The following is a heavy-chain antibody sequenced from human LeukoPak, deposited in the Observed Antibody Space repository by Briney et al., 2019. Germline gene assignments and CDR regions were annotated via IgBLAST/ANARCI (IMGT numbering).Heavy chain of an antibody. J-gene: IGHJ3*02. CDR3: ARALSLYDILTGYEGHAFDI. V-gene: IGHV3-7*01. Sequence: HPGGSLRLSCAASGFTFSSYAMSWVRQAPGKGLEWVANIKQDGSEKYYVDSVKGRFTISRDNAKNSLYLQMNSLRAEDTAVYYCARALSLYDILTGYEGHAFDIWGQGTMVTVSS. CDR2: IKQDGSEK. D-gene: IGHD3-9*01. CDR1: GFTFSSYA.